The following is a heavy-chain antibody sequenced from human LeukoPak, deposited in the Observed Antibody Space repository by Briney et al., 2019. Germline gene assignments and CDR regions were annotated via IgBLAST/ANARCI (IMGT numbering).Heavy chain of an antibody. CDR1: GYTFTSYG. J-gene: IGHJ3*02. V-gene: IGHV1-18*01. CDR2: ISAYNGNT. Sequence: ASVKVSCKASGYTFTSYGISWVRQAPGQGLEWMGWISAYNGNTNYAQKLQGRVTMTTDTSTSTAYMELRSLRSDDTAVYYCARDHTTVTSDAFDIWGQGTMVTVSS. D-gene: IGHD4-17*01. CDR3: ARDHTTVTSDAFDI.